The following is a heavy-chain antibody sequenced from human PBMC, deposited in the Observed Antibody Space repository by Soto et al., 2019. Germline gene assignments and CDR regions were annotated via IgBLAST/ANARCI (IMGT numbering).Heavy chain of an antibody. D-gene: IGHD3-22*01. Sequence: SETLSLTCAVSGGSISSGGYSWSWIRHPPGKGLEWIGYIYHSGSTYYNPSLKSRVTISVDGSKNQFSLKLSSVTAADTAVYYCARGNYYDSSGYYETAYYFDYWGQGTLVTVSS. CDR1: GGSISSGGYS. CDR3: ARGNYYDSSGYYETAYYFDY. J-gene: IGHJ4*02. V-gene: IGHV4-30-2*01. CDR2: IYHSGST.